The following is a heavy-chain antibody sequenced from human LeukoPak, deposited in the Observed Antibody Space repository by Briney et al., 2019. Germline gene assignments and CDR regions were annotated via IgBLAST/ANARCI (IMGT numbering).Heavy chain of an antibody. CDR3: TRGSGYYFAGLDY. J-gene: IGHJ4*02. CDR2: ISYDGSNK. V-gene: IGHV3-30*04. D-gene: IGHD3-22*01. CDR1: GFTFSSYA. Sequence: GGSLRLSCAASGFTFSSYAMHWVRQAPGKGLEWVAVISYDGSNKYYADSVKGRFTIPRDNSKNTLYLQMNSLRAEDTAVYYCTRGSGYYFAGLDYWGQGTLVTVSS.